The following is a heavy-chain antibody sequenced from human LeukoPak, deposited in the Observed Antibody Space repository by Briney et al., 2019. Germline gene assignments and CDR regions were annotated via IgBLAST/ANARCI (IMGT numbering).Heavy chain of an antibody. CDR3: AKNLGAEQWLLREQAFDY. Sequence: PGGSLRLSCAASGITFNNYAMSWVRQAPGKGLEWVSAISGSGGTTYYADSVKGRFTISRDNSKNTLYLQMNSLRAEDTAVYYCAKNLGAEQWLLREQAFDYWGQGTLVTVSS. CDR1: GITFNNYA. J-gene: IGHJ4*02. CDR2: ISGSGGTT. V-gene: IGHV3-23*01. D-gene: IGHD6-19*01.